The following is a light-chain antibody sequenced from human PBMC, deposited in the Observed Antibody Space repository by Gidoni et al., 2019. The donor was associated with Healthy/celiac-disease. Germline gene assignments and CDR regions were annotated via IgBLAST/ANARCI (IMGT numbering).Light chain of an antibody. J-gene: IGKJ1*01. Sequence: DIQMTQSPSTLSASVGDRVTITCRASQSISSCLAWYQQKPGKAPKLLIYKASSLESGVPSRFSSRGSGTEFTLSISSLQPDDFATYDCQQYNSYSWTFGQGTKVEIK. CDR3: QQYNSYSWT. CDR1: QSISSC. CDR2: KAS. V-gene: IGKV1-5*03.